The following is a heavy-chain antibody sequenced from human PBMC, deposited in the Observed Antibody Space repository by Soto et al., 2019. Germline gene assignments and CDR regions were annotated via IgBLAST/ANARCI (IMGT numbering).Heavy chain of an antibody. CDR3: ARHGAYSTSVYYYYGMDV. V-gene: IGHV4-39*01. Sequence: SETLSLTCTGSGGAINSTVYYWGWIRQPPGKGLEWIGSSNYGGPTYYSPSLQSRVTISLDTAKNHFSLNLRSVTAADTAVYYCARHGAYSTSVYYYYGMDVWGQGTTVTVSS. D-gene: IGHD6-13*01. CDR1: GGAINSTVYY. J-gene: IGHJ6*02. CDR2: SNYGGPT.